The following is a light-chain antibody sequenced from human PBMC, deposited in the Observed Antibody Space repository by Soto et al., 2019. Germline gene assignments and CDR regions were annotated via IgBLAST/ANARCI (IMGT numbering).Light chain of an antibody. CDR3: QQYGSSHLT. V-gene: IGKV3-20*01. J-gene: IGKJ1*01. Sequence: EIVLTQSPGTLSLSPGERATLSCRASQSVSSSYLAWYQQKPGQAPRLLIYGASSRATGIPDRFSGSGSGTAFTRTISRLEPEDFAVYYCQQYGSSHLTFGQGTKVEIK. CDR1: QSVSSSY. CDR2: GAS.